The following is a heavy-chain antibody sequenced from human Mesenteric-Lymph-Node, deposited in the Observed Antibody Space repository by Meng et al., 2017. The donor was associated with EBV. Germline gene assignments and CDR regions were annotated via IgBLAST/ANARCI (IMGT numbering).Heavy chain of an antibody. CDR2: MNPNSGNT. CDR3: ARGTAAIPGWFDP. Sequence: VRLVQSGAEVQNPVASVKVSCKASGSTFTSDDINWGRQATGQGLEWMGWMNPNSGNTGYAQKFQGRVTMTRNTSISTAYMELSSLRSEDTAVYYCARGTAAIPGWFDPWGQGTLVTVSS. J-gene: IGHJ5*02. V-gene: IGHV1-8*01. D-gene: IGHD2-21*02. CDR1: GSTFTSDD.